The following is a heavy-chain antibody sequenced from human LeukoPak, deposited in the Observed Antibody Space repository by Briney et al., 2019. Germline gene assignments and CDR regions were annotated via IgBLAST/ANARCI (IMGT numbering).Heavy chain of an antibody. J-gene: IGHJ4*02. D-gene: IGHD3-22*01. V-gene: IGHV3-7*01. CDR2: IKQDGSEK. CDR3: ARVYFQYYYDSSGQNDY. CDR1: GFTFSSYW. Sequence: GGSLRLSCAASGFTFSSYWISWVRQAPGMGLEWVANIKQDGSEKYYVDSVKGRFTISRDNAKNSLYLQMNSLRAEDTAVYYCARVYFQYYYDSSGQNDYWGQGILVTVSS.